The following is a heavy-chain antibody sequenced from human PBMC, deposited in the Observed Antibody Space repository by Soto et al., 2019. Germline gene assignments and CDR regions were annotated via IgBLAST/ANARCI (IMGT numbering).Heavy chain of an antibody. CDR2: IIPIFGPA. J-gene: IGHJ4*02. V-gene: IGHV1-69*01. Sequence: QVQLVQSGSEVKKPGSSVRVSCKGSGGSVSNSAISWLRQAPGQGLEWMGGIIPIFGPAIYARKFQGRFTISADESTGTAYMELNNVRSDDTAVYYCGRGSSLTKVEYWGQGTLVTVSS. CDR1: GGSVSNSA. CDR3: GRGSSLTKVEY. D-gene: IGHD6-6*01.